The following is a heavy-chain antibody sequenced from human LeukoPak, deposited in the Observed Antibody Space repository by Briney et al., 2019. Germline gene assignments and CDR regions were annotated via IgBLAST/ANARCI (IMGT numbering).Heavy chain of an antibody. D-gene: IGHD6-13*01. CDR2: INWNGASI. J-gene: IGHJ5*02. CDR1: GFTVSSNY. Sequence: GGSLRLSCAASGFTVSSNYMSWVRQAPGKGLEWVSHINWNGASIGYADSVKGRFTISRDNAKTSLYLQMNSLRAEDTALYYCARHIAAAGTNWFDPWGQGTLVTVSS. V-gene: IGHV3-20*04. CDR3: ARHIAAAGTNWFDP.